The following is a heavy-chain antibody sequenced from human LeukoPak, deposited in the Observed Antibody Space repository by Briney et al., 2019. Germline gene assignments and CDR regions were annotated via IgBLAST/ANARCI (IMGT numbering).Heavy chain of an antibody. D-gene: IGHD3-10*01. CDR3: ARSTRSWFDP. CDR1: GNSISSGDNY. Sequence: PSETLSLTCTVSGNSISSGDNYWSWIRQPAGKGLEWIGRIYTSGSTNYNPSLKSRVTISVDKSKNQFSLKLSSVTAADTAVYYCARSTRSWFDPWGQGTLVTVSS. CDR2: IYTSGST. V-gene: IGHV4-61*02. J-gene: IGHJ5*02.